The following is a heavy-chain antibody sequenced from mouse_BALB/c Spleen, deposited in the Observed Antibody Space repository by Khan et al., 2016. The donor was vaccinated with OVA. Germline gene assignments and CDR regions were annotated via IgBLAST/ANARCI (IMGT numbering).Heavy chain of an antibody. Sequence: DVKLQESGPGLVKPSQSLSLTCTVTGYSITSGYAWNWIRQFPGNKLEWMGYISYSGGTSYNPSLKSRISITRETSKNQFFLQLNSVTTEDTATYYCARGNYYGYYFDYWGQGTTLTVSS. CDR3: ARGNYYGYYFDY. J-gene: IGHJ2*01. D-gene: IGHD1-1*01. CDR2: ISYSGGT. V-gene: IGHV3-2*02. CDR1: GYSITSGYA.